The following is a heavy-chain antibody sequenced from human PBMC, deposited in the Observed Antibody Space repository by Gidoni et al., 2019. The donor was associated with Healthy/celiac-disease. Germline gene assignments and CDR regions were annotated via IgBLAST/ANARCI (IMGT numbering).Heavy chain of an antibody. D-gene: IGHD5-12*01. V-gene: IGHV4-4*02. CDR3: ARSRRDGYKFFDY. CDR1: CGSISSSNW. CDR2: IYHSGST. J-gene: IGHJ4*02. Sequence: QVQLQESGPGLVNPSGTLSLTCAVSCGSISSSNWWSWVRQPPGKGLEWIGEIYHSGSTNYNPSPKSRVTISVDKSKNQFSLKLSSVTAADTAVYYCARSRRDGYKFFDYWGQGTLVTVSS.